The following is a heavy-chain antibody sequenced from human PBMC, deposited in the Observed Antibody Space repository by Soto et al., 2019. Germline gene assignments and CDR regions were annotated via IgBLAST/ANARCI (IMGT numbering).Heavy chain of an antibody. CDR3: ARRGPNYDFWSGYSQRGYINYMDV. Sequence: QVQLVESGGGLVKPGGSLRLSCAASGFTFSDYYMSWIRQAPGKGLEGVSYISSSGSTIYYADSVKGRFTLSRDNAKNSLSLQMNSLRAEDTAVYYCARRGPNYDFWSGYSQRGYINYMDVWGKGTTVTVSS. CDR1: GFTFSDYY. V-gene: IGHV3-11*01. D-gene: IGHD3-3*01. J-gene: IGHJ6*03. CDR2: ISSSGSTI.